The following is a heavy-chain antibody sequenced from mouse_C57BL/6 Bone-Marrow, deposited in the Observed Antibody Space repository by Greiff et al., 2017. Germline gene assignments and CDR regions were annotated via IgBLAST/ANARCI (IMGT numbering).Heavy chain of an antibody. CDR2: INPSTGGT. Sequence: EVMLVESGPELVKPGASVKISCKASGYSFTGYYMNWVKQSPEKSLEWIGEINPSTGGTTYNQKFKAKATLTVDKSSSTAYMQLKSLTSEDSAVYYCSNDYYAMDYLGQGTSVTVSS. J-gene: IGHJ4*01. D-gene: IGHD4-1*01. CDR3: SNDYYAMDY. CDR1: GYSFTGYY. V-gene: IGHV1-42*01.